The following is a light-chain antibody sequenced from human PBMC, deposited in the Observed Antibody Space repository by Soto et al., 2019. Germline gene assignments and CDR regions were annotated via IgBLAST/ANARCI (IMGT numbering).Light chain of an antibody. CDR2: EVT. Sequence: QLVLTQPASVSGSPGQSITISCTGTSSDVGGYNFVSWYQQHPGKAPKLMIYEVTSRPSGVSTRFSGSKSGNTASLTISGLQAEDEADYYCISYTTSSTLVFGTGTKLTVL. CDR3: ISYTTSSTLV. J-gene: IGLJ1*01. V-gene: IGLV2-14*03. CDR1: SSDVGGYNF.